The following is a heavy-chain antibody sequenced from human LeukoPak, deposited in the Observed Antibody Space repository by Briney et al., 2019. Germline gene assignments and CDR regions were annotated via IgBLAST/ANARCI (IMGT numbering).Heavy chain of an antibody. CDR1: GGSFXXXX. Sequence: SLTCXVYGGSFXXXXXSWXRXPXGKGLEWIGEINHSGSTNYNPSLKSRVTISVDTSKNQFSLKLSSVTAADTAVYYCGXGRDYWGQGTLVTXXS. J-gene: IGHJ4*02. V-gene: IGHV4-34*01. CDR2: INHSGST. CDR3: GXGRDY.